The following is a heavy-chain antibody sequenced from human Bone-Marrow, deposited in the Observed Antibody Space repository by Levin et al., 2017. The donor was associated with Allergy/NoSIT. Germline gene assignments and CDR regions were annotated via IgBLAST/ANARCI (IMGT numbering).Heavy chain of an antibody. D-gene: IGHD2-2*01. Sequence: ASVKVSCKASGYTFTSYAMNWVRQAPGQGLEWMGWINTNTGNPTYAQGFTGRFVFSLDTSVSTAYLQICSLKAEDTAVYYCARDFGFSRIVVVPAAICQAPLSWFDPWGQGTLVTVSS. J-gene: IGHJ5*02. CDR1: GYTFTSYA. CDR2: INTNTGNP. V-gene: IGHV7-4-1*01. CDR3: ARDFGFSRIVVVPAAICQAPLSWFDP.